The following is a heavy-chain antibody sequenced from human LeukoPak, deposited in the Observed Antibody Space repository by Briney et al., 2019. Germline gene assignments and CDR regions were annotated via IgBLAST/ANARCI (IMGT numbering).Heavy chain of an antibody. V-gene: IGHV4-34*01. CDR3: ARGTIAAPYYYYYMDA. CDR1: GGSFSGYY. Sequence: SETLSLTCAVYGGSFSGYYWSWIRQPPGKGLEWIGEINHSGSTNYNPSLKSRVTISVDTSKNQFSLKLSSVTAADTAVYYCARGTIAAPYYYYYMDAWGKGTTGTVSS. D-gene: IGHD6-13*01. CDR2: INHSGST. J-gene: IGHJ6*03.